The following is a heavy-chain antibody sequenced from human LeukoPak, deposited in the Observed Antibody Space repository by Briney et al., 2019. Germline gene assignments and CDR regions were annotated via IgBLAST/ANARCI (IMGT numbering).Heavy chain of an antibody. CDR1: GFPFSSYW. CDR2: ITSDGSST. Sequence: PGGSLRLSCAASGFPFSSYWMHWVRQAPGKGLVWVSHITSDGSSTSHADSVKGRFTISRDNSKSTLYLQMNSLRAEDTAVYYCARDHGKYYDSSGYAQGAYWGQGTLVTVSS. J-gene: IGHJ4*02. V-gene: IGHV3-74*01. CDR3: ARDHGKYYDSSGYAQGAY. D-gene: IGHD3-22*01.